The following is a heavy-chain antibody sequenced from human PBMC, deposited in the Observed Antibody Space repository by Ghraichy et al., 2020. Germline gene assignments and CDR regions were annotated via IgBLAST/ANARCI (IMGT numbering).Heavy chain of an antibody. Sequence: ASVKVSCKASGYRFSNYVMHWVRQAPGQGFEWMGWINPDNGNTKYSQKFQDKVTITRDTSASTVYMELSSLTSEDTAAYYCAKDWLMGSPVTTPFPFDYWGQGTLVTVSS. J-gene: IGHJ4*02. CDR2: INPDNGNT. CDR1: GYRFSNYV. D-gene: IGHD4-17*01. CDR3: AKDWLMGSPVTTPFPFDY. V-gene: IGHV1-3*01.